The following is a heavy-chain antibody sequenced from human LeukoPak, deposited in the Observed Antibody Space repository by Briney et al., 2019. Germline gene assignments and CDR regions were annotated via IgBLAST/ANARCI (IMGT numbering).Heavy chain of an antibody. CDR1: GGSISSSSYY. Sequence: SETLSLTCTVSGGSISSSSYYWGWIRQPPGKGLEWIGSIYYSGSTYYNPSLKSRVTISVDTSKNQFSLKLSSVTAADTAVYYCARLLGDLTVLLWPLNWFDPWGQGTLVTVSS. D-gene: IGHD3-10*01. CDR2: IYYSGST. CDR3: ARLLGDLTVLLWPLNWFDP. V-gene: IGHV4-39*07. J-gene: IGHJ5*02.